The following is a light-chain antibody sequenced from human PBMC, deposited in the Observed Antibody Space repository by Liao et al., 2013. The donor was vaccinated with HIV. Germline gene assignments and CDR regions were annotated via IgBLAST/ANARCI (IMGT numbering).Light chain of an antibody. CDR2: QDS. Sequence: SYELTQPPSVSVSPGQTATITCSGNRLGDKFVSWYQQKPGQSPVVVIYQDSKRPSNIPERFSASNSGNTATLTISETQAVDDADYHCQSRDGNTATFGGGTKLTVL. V-gene: IGLV3-1*01. CDR3: QSRDGNTAT. CDR1: RLGDKF. J-gene: IGLJ2*01.